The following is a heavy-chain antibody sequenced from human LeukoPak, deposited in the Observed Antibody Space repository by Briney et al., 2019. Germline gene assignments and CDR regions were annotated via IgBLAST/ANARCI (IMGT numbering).Heavy chain of an antibody. V-gene: IGHV1-2*02. CDR1: GYTFTGHY. CDR2: INPNSGGT. CDR3: ASRVVPAAPLLP. J-gene: IGHJ5*02. D-gene: IGHD2-2*01. Sequence: ASVKVSCKASGYTFTGHYMHWVRQAPGQGLEWMGWINPNSGGTNYAQRSQGRVTMTRDTSISTAYMELSRLRSDDTAVYYCASRVVPAAPLLPWGQGTLVTVSS.